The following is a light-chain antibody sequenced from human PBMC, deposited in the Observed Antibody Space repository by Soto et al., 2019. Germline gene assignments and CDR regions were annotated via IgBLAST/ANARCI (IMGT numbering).Light chain of an antibody. V-gene: IGKV3-15*01. Sequence: EIVMTQSPDTLSVSPGERVTLSCRASQSVSSDLAWYQQKPGQAPRLLIYGASTRATDIAARFSGSGSGTEFTLTISSLQSEDFALYYCHQYNNWPPYTFGQGTKLEIK. CDR3: HQYNNWPPYT. CDR1: QSVSSD. CDR2: GAS. J-gene: IGKJ2*01.